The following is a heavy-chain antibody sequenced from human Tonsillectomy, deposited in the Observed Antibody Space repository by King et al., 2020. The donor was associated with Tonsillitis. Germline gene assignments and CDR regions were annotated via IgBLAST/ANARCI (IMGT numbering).Heavy chain of an antibody. CDR2: ISAYKGNT. Sequence: VQLVESGSEVKKPGASVKVSCKASGYSFTTYGIIWVRQAPGQGLEWMGWISAYKGNTNYAQKFQGRVTMTTDTSTSTAYMELRSLRSDDTAVYYCARGMAGYCSGGTCNPSSDYWGQGTLVTVYS. CDR3: ARGMAGYCSGGTCNPSSDY. CDR1: GYSFTTYG. J-gene: IGHJ4*02. D-gene: IGHD2-15*01. V-gene: IGHV1-18*04.